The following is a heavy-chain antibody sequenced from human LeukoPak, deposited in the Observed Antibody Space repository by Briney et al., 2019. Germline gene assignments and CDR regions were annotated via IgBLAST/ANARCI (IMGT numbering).Heavy chain of an antibody. CDR2: IYSGGGT. CDR3: ARSVWLGPSHAFDI. CDR1: GFTVSSNY. D-gene: IGHD3-10*01. V-gene: IGHV3-53*04. J-gene: IGHJ3*02. Sequence: PGGSLRLSCAASGFTVSSNYMSWVRQAPGKGLEWVSVIYSGGGTYYADSVKGRFTISRHNSKNTLYLQMNSLRAEDTAVYYCARSVWLGPSHAFDIWGQGTMVTVSS.